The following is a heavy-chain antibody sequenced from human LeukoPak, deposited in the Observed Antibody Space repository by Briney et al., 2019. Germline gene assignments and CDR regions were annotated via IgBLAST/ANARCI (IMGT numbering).Heavy chain of an antibody. J-gene: IGHJ4*02. D-gene: IGHD3-10*01. CDR1: GFTFSSYA. Sequence: PGGSLRLSCAASGFTFSSYAMYWVRQAPGKGLEWVAVISYDGSNKHYAGSVKGRITIYRDNSKNTLYLQMNSLRAEDTAVYYCARDWVVRGVSVFDYWGQGTLVTVSS. CDR2: ISYDGSNK. CDR3: ARDWVVRGVSVFDY. V-gene: IGHV3-30*04.